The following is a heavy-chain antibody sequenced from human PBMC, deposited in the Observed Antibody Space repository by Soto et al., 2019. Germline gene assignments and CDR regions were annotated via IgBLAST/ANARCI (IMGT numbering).Heavy chain of an antibody. CDR3: ARVKDYYDSSGYYYHWFDP. CDR2: IYWNDDK. J-gene: IGHJ5*02. Sequence: QITLKESGPTLVKPTQTLTLTCTFSGFSLSTSGVGVGWIRQPPGKALAWLALIYWNDDKRYSPSLKSRLTITKDTSKNQVVLTMTNMDPVDTATYYCARVKDYYDSSGYYYHWFDPWGQGTLVTVSS. CDR1: GFSLSTSGVG. D-gene: IGHD3-22*01. V-gene: IGHV2-5*01.